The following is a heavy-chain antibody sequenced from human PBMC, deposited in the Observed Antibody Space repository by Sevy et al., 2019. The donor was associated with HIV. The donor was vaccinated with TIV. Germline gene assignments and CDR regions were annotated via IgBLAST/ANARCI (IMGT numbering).Heavy chain of an antibody. CDR2: IYSGGST. Sequence: GGSLRLSCAASGFTVSSNYMSWVRQAPGKGLEWVSVIYSGGSTYYADSVKGRFTISRDNSKNTMYLQMNSLRAEDTDVYYCARDIWTWNWGGVGAFDIWGQGTMVTVSS. V-gene: IGHV3-53*01. J-gene: IGHJ3*02. CDR1: GFTVSSNY. D-gene: IGHD1-7*01. CDR3: ARDIWTWNWGGVGAFDI.